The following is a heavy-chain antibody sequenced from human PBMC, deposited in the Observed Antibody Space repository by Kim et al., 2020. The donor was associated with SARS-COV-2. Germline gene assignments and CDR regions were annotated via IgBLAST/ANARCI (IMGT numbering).Heavy chain of an antibody. J-gene: IGHJ3*02. CDR3: ARDLAAKKKAFDI. V-gene: IGHV1-18*01. D-gene: IGHD6-19*01. Sequence: YAQKLQGRVTMTTDTSTSTAYMELRSLRSDDTAVYYCARDLAAKKKAFDIWGQGTMVTVSS.